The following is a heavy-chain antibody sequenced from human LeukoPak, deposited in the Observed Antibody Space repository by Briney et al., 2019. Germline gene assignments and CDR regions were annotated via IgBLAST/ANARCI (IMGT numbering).Heavy chain of an antibody. Sequence: GGSLRLSCSASGFTFTTYSMHWARQAPGKGLEYVSAINSNGLSTYYSDSVKGRFIISRDNSKNTLYMQMYSLRAEDTAVYYCAKLVTHFDYWGQGTLVTVSS. J-gene: IGHJ4*02. CDR3: AKLVTHFDY. V-gene: IGHV3-64*04. D-gene: IGHD4-23*01. CDR2: INSNGLST. CDR1: GFTFTTYS.